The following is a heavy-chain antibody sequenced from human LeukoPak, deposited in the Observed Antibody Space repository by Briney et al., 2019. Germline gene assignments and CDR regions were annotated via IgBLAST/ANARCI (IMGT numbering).Heavy chain of an antibody. Sequence: SETLSLTCTVSGGSISSGDYSWSWIRQPPGKGLEWIGYIYYSGSTYYNPSLKSRVTISVDTSKNQFSLKLSSVTAADTAVYYCARDLAGYYDSSGFYFDYWGQGTLVTVSS. CDR3: ARDLAGYYDSSGFYFDY. J-gene: IGHJ4*02. CDR2: IYYSGST. V-gene: IGHV4-30-4*01. CDR1: GGSISSGDYS. D-gene: IGHD3-22*01.